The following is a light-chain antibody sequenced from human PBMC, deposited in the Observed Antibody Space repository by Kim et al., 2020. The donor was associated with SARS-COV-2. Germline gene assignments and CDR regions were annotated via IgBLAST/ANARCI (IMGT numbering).Light chain of an antibody. V-gene: IGKV1-33*01. Sequence: DIQMTQSPSSLSASVGDRVTITCQASQDISNYLNWYQQKPGKAPKLLIYDASNLETGVPSRFSGSGSGTDFTFTISSLQPEDIATYYCQQYDNLPVTFGGGAKRDIK. CDR2: DAS. J-gene: IGKJ4*01. CDR1: QDISNY. CDR3: QQYDNLPVT.